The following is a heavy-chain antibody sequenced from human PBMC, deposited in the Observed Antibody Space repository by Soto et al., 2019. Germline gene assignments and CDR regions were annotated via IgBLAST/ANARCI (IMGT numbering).Heavy chain of an antibody. CDR1: GFIFSDYG. J-gene: IGHJ5*02. CDR2: ISYDGSHK. CDR3: TTDGRAYYYGSGSYH. V-gene: IGHV3-30*03. D-gene: IGHD3-10*01. Sequence: QVYMVESGGGVVQPGRSLRLSCAASGFIFSDYGMHWVRQAPGKGLEWLAVISYDGSHKYYADSVKGRFTISRDNSKKTLYLQMSGLRAEDTAVDYCTTDGRAYYYGSGSYHWGQGTQVTVSS.